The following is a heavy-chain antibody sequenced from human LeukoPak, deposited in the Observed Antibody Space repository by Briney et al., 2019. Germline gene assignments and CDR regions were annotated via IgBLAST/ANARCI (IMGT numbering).Heavy chain of an antibody. V-gene: IGHV4-59*01. D-gene: IGHD6-13*01. CDR3: ATGAYLDCSSPFDP. J-gene: IGHJ5*02. CDR1: GGSISSNY. CDR2: IHYSGST. Sequence: PSETLSLTCTVSGGSISSNYWTWIRQPPGKGLEWIGYIHYSGSTNYNPSLKSRVTISVDKSKKYFSLKLRSVTAADTAVYYCATGAYLDCSSPFDPWGQGTLVTVSS.